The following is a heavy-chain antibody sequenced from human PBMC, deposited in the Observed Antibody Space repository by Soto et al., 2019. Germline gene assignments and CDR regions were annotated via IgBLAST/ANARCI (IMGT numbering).Heavy chain of an antibody. V-gene: IGHV3-23*01. CDR1: GFTFSTYA. Sequence: EVQLLESGGDLVQPGGSLRLSCAASGFTFSTYAMSWVIQAPGKGLEWVSAISGSGSSSYYADSAKGRFTISRDNSKKTLFLQLNSLRAEDTAVYYCAKELLRLGESLERYFDYWGQGPLVTVSS. J-gene: IGHJ4*02. D-gene: IGHD3-10*01. CDR2: ISGSGSSS. CDR3: AKELLRLGESLERYFDY.